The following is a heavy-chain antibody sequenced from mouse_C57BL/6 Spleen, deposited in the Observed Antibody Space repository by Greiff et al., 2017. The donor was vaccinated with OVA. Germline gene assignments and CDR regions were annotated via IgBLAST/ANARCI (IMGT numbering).Heavy chain of an antibody. J-gene: IGHJ2*01. V-gene: IGHV1-55*01. Sequence: QVQLQQPGAELVKPGASVKMSCKASGYTFTSYWITWVKQRPGQGLEWIGDIYPGSGSTKYNEKFKSKATLTVDKPSSTAYMQLSSLTSEDSAVYYCARCFYDGYLDYWGQGTTLTVSS. CDR2: IYPGSGST. CDR3: ARCFYDGYLDY. CDR1: GYTFTSYW. D-gene: IGHD2-3*01.